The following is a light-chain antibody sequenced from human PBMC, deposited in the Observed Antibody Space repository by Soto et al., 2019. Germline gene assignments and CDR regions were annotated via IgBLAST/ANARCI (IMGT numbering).Light chain of an antibody. V-gene: IGKV3-20*01. CDR1: QSVSSSY. CDR3: QQYNSSPLT. Sequence: EIVLTQSPATLSLSPGERATLSCRASQSVSSSYLAWYQQKPGPAPRLLIYGASSRATGIPARFSGSESGTDFTLTISSLESEDFAVYYCQQYNSSPLTFGEGTKVEIK. J-gene: IGKJ1*01. CDR2: GAS.